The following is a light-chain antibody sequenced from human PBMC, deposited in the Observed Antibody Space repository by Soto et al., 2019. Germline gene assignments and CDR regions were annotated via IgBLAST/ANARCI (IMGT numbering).Light chain of an antibody. V-gene: IGLV2-11*01. Sequence: QSALTQPRSVSGSPGQSVTISCTGTSSDVGGYNYVSWYQEQPGKAPKLMIYDVNKRPSGVPDRFSGSKSGNTASLTISGLQAEDEADYYCCSYAGSYSYVFGTGTKLTVL. J-gene: IGLJ1*01. CDR1: SSDVGGYNY. CDR3: CSYAGSYSYV. CDR2: DVN.